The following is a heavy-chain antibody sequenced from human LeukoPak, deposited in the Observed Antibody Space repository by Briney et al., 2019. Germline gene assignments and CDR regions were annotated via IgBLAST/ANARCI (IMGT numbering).Heavy chain of an antibody. CDR2: IYHSGST. D-gene: IGHD1-26*01. Sequence: SETLSLTCAASGGSISSGGYSWSWIRQPPGKGLEWIGYIYHSGSTYYNPSLKSRVTISVDTSKNQFSLKLSSVTAADTAVYYCARAPREIVGATNNWFDPWGQGTLVTVSS. J-gene: IGHJ5*02. CDR3: ARAPREIVGATNNWFDP. V-gene: IGHV4-30-2*01. CDR1: GGSISSGGYS.